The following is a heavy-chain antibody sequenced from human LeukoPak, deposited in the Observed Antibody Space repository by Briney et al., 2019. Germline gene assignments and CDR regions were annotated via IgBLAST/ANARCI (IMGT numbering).Heavy chain of an antibody. CDR1: GHSISSGYY. CDR3: ARLRDLYNCFDP. V-gene: IGHV4-38-2*01. Sequence: KPSETLSLTCVVCGHSISSGYYWGWIRQPPGKGLEWIATIHHSGSTYYSPSLKSRVTISVDTSKNQFSLKLSSVTAADTAVYYCARLRDLYNCFDPWGQGTLVIVSS. D-gene: IGHD5-24*01. CDR2: IHHSGST. J-gene: IGHJ5*02.